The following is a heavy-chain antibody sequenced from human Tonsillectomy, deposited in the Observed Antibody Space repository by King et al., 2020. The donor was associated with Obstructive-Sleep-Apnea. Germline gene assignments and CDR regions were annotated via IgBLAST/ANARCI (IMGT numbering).Heavy chain of an antibody. V-gene: IGHV3-33*01. D-gene: IGHD2-21*02. CDR2: IWYDGTNE. Sequence: VQLVESGGGVVQPGRSLRLSCAASGFTFSSYGMHWVRQAPGKGLEWVAVIWYDGTNEYYADSVKGRFTISRDNSKNTLFLQMNSLRAEDTAVYYCARARSLGLGGDLMNRGMDVWGQGTTVTVSS. CDR3: ARARSLGLGGDLMNRGMDV. J-gene: IGHJ6*02. CDR1: GFTFSSYG.